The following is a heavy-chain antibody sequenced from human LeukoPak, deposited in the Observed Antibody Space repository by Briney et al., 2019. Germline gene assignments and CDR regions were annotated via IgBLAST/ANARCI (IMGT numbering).Heavy chain of an antibody. D-gene: IGHD3-10*01. J-gene: IGHJ4*02. CDR3: ARDRGQSYFDY. Sequence: PGWSLRLSCATSGFTFRNYGMHWVRQAPGKGLEWVAIIYYDGSNQYYADSVRGRFTISRDNSKNTLYLQLNSLRAEDTAMYYCARDRGQSYFDYWGQGTLVTVSS. CDR2: IYYDGSNQ. CDR1: GFTFRNYG. V-gene: IGHV3-33*01.